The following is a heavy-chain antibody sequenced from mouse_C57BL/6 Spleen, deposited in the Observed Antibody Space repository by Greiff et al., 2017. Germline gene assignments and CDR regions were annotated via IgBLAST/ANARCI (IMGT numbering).Heavy chain of an antibody. Sequence: VQLQQSGAELVRPGASVTLSCKASGYTFTDYEMHWVKQTPVHGLEWIGAIDPATGGTAYNQKFKGKAILTADKSSSTAYMELRRLTSEDSAVYYCTGTTVVTPYWYFDVWGTGTTVTVSS. J-gene: IGHJ1*03. CDR3: TGTTVVTPYWYFDV. D-gene: IGHD1-1*01. CDR1: GYTFTDYE. CDR2: IDPATGGT. V-gene: IGHV1-15*01.